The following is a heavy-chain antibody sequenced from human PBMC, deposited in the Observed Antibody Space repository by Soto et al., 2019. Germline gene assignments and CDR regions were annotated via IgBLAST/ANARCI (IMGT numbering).Heavy chain of an antibody. Sequence: GGALRLSCEASGVGFRTDSMGWVRQAPGKGLEWVSSISSSGSFMNYADSVKGRFTISRDNAKNSLYLQMSGLKDEDTAVYYCARDPPTGTTLDWVDSWGQGTLVNVSS. V-gene: IGHV3-21*01. CDR1: GVGFRTDS. J-gene: IGHJ5*01. D-gene: IGHD1-7*01. CDR3: ARDPPTGTTLDWVDS. CDR2: ISSSGSFM.